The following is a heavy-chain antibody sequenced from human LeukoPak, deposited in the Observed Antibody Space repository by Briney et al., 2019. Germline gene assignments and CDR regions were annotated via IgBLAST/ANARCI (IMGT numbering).Heavy chain of an antibody. CDR3: ARDQDFGVVTTAPYYYYGMDV. CDR2: INPSGGST. J-gene: IGHJ6*02. Sequence: ASVKVSCKASGYTFTSYYMHWVRQAPGQGLEWMGIINPSGGSTSYAQEFQGRATMTRDTSTSTVYMELSSLRSEDTAVYYCARDQDFGVVTTAPYYYYGMDVWGQGATVTVSS. D-gene: IGHD3-3*01. V-gene: IGHV1-46*01. CDR1: GYTFTSYY.